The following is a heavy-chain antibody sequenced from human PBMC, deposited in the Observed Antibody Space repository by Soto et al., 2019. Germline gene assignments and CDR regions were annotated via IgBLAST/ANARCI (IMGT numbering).Heavy chain of an antibody. CDR1: GYTFTGYY. Sequence: ASVKVSCKASGYTFTGYYMHWVRQAPGQGLEWMGWINPNSGGTNYAQKFQGWVTMTRDTSISTAYMERSRLRSDDTAVYYCAMVNSSSWYDAFDIWGQGTMVTVSS. CDR2: INPNSGGT. D-gene: IGHD6-13*01. V-gene: IGHV1-2*04. CDR3: AMVNSSSWYDAFDI. J-gene: IGHJ3*02.